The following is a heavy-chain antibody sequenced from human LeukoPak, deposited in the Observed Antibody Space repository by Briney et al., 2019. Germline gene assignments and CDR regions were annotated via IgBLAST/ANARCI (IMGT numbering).Heavy chain of an antibody. Sequence: PSETLSLTCTVSGGSISSSSYYWGWIRQPPGKGLEWIGSIYYSGTTYYNPSLKSRVTISVDTSKNQFSLKLSSVTAADTALYYCARHGNYYGYWGQGTLVTVSS. CDR3: ARHGNYYGY. CDR2: IYYSGTT. V-gene: IGHV4-39*01. J-gene: IGHJ4*02. CDR1: GGSISSSSYY. D-gene: IGHD1-26*01.